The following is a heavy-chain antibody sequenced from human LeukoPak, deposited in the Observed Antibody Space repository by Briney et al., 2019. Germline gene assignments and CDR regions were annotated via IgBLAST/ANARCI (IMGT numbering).Heavy chain of an antibody. CDR2: IYTSGST. V-gene: IGHV4-61*02. D-gene: IGHD6-13*01. J-gene: IGHJ6*03. CDR3: ARVGAAGTPGIYYYYYMDV. CDR1: GGSISSGSYY. Sequence: SETLSLTCTVSGGSISSGSYYWSWIRQPAGKGLEWIGRIYTSGSTNYNPSLKSRVTISVDTSKNQFSLKLSSVTAADTAVYYCARVGAAGTPGIYYYYYMDVWGKGTTVTISS.